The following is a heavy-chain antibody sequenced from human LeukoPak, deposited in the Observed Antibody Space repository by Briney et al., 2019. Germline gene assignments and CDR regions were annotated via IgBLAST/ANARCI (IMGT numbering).Heavy chain of an antibody. CDR2: ISGSGGST. D-gene: IGHD2-15*01. CDR1: GFTFSSYA. CDR3: ARAIYCSGGSCYDYYYYYGMDV. Sequence: GGSLRLSCAASGFTFSSYAMSWVRQAPGKGLEWVSAISGSGGSTYYADSVKGRFTISRDNAKNSLYLQMNSLRAEGTAVYYCARAIYCSGGSCYDYYYYYGMDVWGQGTTVTVSS. V-gene: IGHV3-23*01. J-gene: IGHJ6*02.